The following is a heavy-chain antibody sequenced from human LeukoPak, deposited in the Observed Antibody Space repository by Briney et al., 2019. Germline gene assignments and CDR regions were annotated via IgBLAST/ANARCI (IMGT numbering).Heavy chain of an antibody. V-gene: IGHV4-34*01. Sequence: SETLSLTCAVYGGSFSGYYCSWIRQPPGKGLEWIGEINHSGSTNYNPSLKSRVTISVDTSKNQFSLKLSSVTAADTAVYYCARGYCSGGSCRLHWFGPWGQGTLVTVSS. D-gene: IGHD2-15*01. CDR3: ARGYCSGGSCRLHWFGP. CDR1: GGSFSGYY. CDR2: INHSGST. J-gene: IGHJ5*02.